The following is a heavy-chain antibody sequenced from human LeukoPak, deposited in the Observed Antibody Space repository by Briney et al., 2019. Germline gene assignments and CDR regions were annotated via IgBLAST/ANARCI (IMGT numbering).Heavy chain of an antibody. V-gene: IGHV4-4*02. CDR1: GGSISSVNW. CDR3: ARHYGGNSPFDY. D-gene: IGHD4-23*01. CDR2: IYHSGST. Sequence: PSETLSLTCAVSGGSISSVNWWSWVRQPPGKGLEWIGDIYHSGSTNYNPSLKSRLTISVDKSKNQFSLKLTSVTAADTAVYYCARHYGGNSPFDYWGQGTLVTVSS. J-gene: IGHJ4*02.